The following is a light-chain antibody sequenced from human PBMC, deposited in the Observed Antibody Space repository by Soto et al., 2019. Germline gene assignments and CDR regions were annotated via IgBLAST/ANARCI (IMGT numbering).Light chain of an antibody. CDR1: SSDVGGYNY. Sequence: QSALTQPASVSGSPGQSITISCTGTSSDVGGYNYVPWYQQHPGKAPRLMIVDVDNRPSGVSTRFSGSKSGNTASLTISGLQAEDEADYYCCSYSGSSTIVVFGGGTKLTVL. J-gene: IGLJ2*01. CDR3: CSYSGSSTIVV. CDR2: DVD. V-gene: IGLV2-14*03.